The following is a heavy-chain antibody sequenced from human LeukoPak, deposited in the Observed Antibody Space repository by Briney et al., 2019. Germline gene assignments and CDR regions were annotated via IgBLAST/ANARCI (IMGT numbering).Heavy chain of an antibody. V-gene: IGHV3-23*01. CDR1: GFTFSSYG. CDR2: VTGGGDTT. J-gene: IGHJ4*02. CDR3: AKMQGYFDY. Sequence: PGGSLRLSCAASGFTFSSYGMSWVRQAPGKGLEWVSAVTGGGDTTYYADSVRGRFTISRDNSKNTLYLQMNSLRAEDTAVYYCAKMQGYFDYWGQGTLATVSS.